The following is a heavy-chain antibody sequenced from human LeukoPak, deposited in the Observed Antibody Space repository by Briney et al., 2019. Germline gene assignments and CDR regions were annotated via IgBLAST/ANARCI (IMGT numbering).Heavy chain of an antibody. CDR3: AKELDSSGYYYFFGFDY. V-gene: IGHV3-30*18. CDR2: ISYDGSNK. J-gene: IGHJ4*02. CDR1: GFTFSSYG. D-gene: IGHD3-22*01. Sequence: AGGSLRLSCAASGFTFSSYGMHWVRQAPGKGLEWVAVISYDGSNKYYADSVEGRFTISRDNSKNTLYLQMNSLRAEDTAVYYCAKELDSSGYYYFFGFDYWGQGTLVTVSS.